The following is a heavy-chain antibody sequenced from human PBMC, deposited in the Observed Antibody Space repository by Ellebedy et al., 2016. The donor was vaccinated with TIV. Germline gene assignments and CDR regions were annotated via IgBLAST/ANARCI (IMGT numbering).Heavy chain of an antibody. Sequence: GESLKISCAASGFSFSSYAMGWVRQAPGKGLEWVSSIRDSGDSTYYAESVKGRFTISRVNSKNTLYLQMNSLRADDTAVNYCANGPYRYCSGGSCESRALDYWGQGTLVTVSS. CDR3: ANGPYRYCSGGSCESRALDY. D-gene: IGHD2-15*01. CDR1: GFSFSSYA. J-gene: IGHJ4*02. V-gene: IGHV3-23*01. CDR2: IRDSGDST.